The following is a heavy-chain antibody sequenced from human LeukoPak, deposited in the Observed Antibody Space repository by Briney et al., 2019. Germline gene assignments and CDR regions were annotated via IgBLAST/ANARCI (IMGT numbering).Heavy chain of an antibody. Sequence: GGSLRLSCAASGFTLSNYSMNWVRQAPGKGLEWVSYISSSGSTIYYADSVKGRFTISRDNAKNSLYLQMNSLRAEDTAVYYCAELGITMIGGVWGKGTTVTISS. J-gene: IGHJ6*04. CDR3: AELGITMIGGV. CDR1: GFTLSNYS. V-gene: IGHV3-48*04. D-gene: IGHD3-10*02. CDR2: ISSSGSTI.